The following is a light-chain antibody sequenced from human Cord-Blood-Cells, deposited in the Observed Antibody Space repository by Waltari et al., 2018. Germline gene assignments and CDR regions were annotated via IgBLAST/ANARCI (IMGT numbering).Light chain of an antibody. V-gene: IGKV1-39*01. CDR1: QSISSY. Sequence: SPSSLSASVGDRVTITCRASQSISSYLNWYQQKPGKAPKLLIYAASSLQSGVPSRFSGSGSGTDFTLTISSLQPEDFATYYCQQSYSTPITFGQGTRLEIK. J-gene: IGKJ5*01. CDR2: AAS. CDR3: QQSYSTPIT.